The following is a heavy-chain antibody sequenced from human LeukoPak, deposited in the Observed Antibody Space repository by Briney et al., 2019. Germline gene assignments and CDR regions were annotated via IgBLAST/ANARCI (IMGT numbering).Heavy chain of an antibody. CDR2: ISYDGSNK. J-gene: IGHJ4*02. D-gene: IGHD2-2*01. Sequence: GGSLRLSCAASGSTFSSYGMHWVRQAPGKGLEWVAVISYDGSNKYYADSVKGRFTISRDNSKNTLYLQMNSLRAEDTAVYYCATSLLGDYWGQGTLVTVSS. V-gene: IGHV3-30*03. CDR1: GSTFSSYG. CDR3: ATSLLGDY.